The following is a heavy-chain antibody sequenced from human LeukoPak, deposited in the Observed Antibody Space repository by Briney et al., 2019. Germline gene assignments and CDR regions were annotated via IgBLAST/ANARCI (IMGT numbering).Heavy chain of an antibody. Sequence: ASVKVSCKASGYTFTSYDINWVRQATGQGLEWMGWMNPNSGNTGYAQKFQGRVTMTRDTSISTAYMELSRLRSDDTAVYYCALLVIAAAGTGADAFDIWGQGTMVTVSS. CDR3: ALLVIAAAGTGADAFDI. J-gene: IGHJ3*02. D-gene: IGHD6-13*01. V-gene: IGHV1-8*02. CDR2: MNPNSGNT. CDR1: GYTFTSYD.